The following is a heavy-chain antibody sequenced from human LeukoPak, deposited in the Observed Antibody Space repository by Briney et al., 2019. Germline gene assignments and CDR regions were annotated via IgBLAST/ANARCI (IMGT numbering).Heavy chain of an antibody. Sequence: PSETLSLTCTVSGGSISSYYWSWIRLPPGKGMEWIGYIYYSGSTNYNPSLKSRVTISVDTSKNQFSLKLSSVTAADTAVYYCAREIAVAGTNWFDPWGQGTLVTVSS. CDR2: IYYSGST. CDR1: GGSISSYY. D-gene: IGHD6-19*01. J-gene: IGHJ5*02. V-gene: IGHV4-59*08. CDR3: AREIAVAGTNWFDP.